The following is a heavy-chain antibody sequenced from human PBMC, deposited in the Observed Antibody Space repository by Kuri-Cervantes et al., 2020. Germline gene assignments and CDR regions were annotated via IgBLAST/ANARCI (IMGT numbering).Heavy chain of an antibody. V-gene: IGHV3-30-3*01. CDR2: ISYDGSNK. J-gene: IGHJ4*02. Sequence: GGSLRLSCAASGFTFSSYAMHWVRQATGKGLEWVAVISYDGSNKYYADSVKGRFTISRDNSKNTLYQQMNSLRAEDTAVYYCARSMVGTQDYWGQGTLVTVSS. D-gene: IGHD1-26*01. CDR3: ARSMVGTQDY. CDR1: GFTFSSYA.